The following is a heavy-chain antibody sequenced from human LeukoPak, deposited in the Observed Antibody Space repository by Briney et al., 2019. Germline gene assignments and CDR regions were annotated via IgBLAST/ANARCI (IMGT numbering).Heavy chain of an antibody. CDR2: IYWNDDK. D-gene: IGHD3-22*01. V-gene: IGHV2-5*01. CDR1: GFSLSTSGVG. J-gene: IGHJ4*02. Sequence: KESGPTLVKPTQTLTLTCTFSGFSLSTSGVGVGWIRQPPGKVLEWLALIYWNDDKRYSPSLKSRLTITKDTSKNQVVLTMTNMDPVDTATYYCARYYYDSSGYYYVPFDYWGQGTLVTVSS. CDR3: ARYYYDSSGYYYVPFDY.